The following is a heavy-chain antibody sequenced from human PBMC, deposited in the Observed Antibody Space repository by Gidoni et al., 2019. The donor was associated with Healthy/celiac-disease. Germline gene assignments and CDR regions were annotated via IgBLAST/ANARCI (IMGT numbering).Heavy chain of an antibody. D-gene: IGHD3-3*01. Sequence: QVQLVESGGGLVKPGGSLRLSCAASGFTFCAYYMSWIRQAPGKGLEWVSYISSSGSTIYYADSVKGRFTISRDNAKNTRYMQMNSLRAEDTAVYYCARGEITIFGVAKEAGYWGQGTLVTVSS. J-gene: IGHJ4*02. V-gene: IGHV3-11*01. CDR3: ARGEITIFGVAKEAGY. CDR2: ISSSGSTI. CDR1: GFTFCAYY.